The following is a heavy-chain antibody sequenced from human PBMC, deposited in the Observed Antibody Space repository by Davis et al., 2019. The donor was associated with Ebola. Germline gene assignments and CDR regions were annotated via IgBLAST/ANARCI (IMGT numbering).Heavy chain of an antibody. CDR1: GGSISSYY. V-gene: IGHV4-59*01. CDR3: ASSGWYGYAFDI. J-gene: IGHJ3*02. CDR2: VYNSGSP. D-gene: IGHD6-19*01. Sequence: MPSETLSLTCIVSGGSISSYYWNWIRQPPGKGLEWIGYVYNSGSPNYNPSLKSRVTMSVDTSKNQFSMRLTSVTAADTAVYYCASSGWYGYAFDIWGQGTMVTVSS.